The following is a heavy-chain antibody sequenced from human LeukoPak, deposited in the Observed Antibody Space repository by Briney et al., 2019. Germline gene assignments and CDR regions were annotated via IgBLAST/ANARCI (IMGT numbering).Heavy chain of an antibody. D-gene: IGHD6-25*01. CDR1: GYTFTSYD. CDR3: ARSGYYYYYMDV. Sequence: ASVKVSCKASGYTFTSYDINWVRQATGQGLEWMGWMNPNRGNTGYAQKFQGRVTMTRNTSISTAYMELSSLRSEDTAVYYCARSGYYYYYMDVWGKGTTVTISS. CDR2: MNPNRGNT. J-gene: IGHJ6*03. V-gene: IGHV1-8*01.